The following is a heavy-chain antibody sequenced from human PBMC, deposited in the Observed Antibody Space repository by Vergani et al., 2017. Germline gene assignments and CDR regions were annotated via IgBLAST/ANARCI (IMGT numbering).Heavy chain of an antibody. CDR1: GYTFSTYG. J-gene: IGHJ4*02. D-gene: IGHD3-3*02. CDR3: ARLLTSAGFDY. CDR2: ISAYNGNT. Sequence: QVQLVQSGAEVKKPGASVKVSCKASGYTFSTYGISWVRQAPGQGLEWMGWISAYNGNTNYPEKFQGRLTMTTDTSTRTAYMELRSLRSDDAATYYCARLLTSAGFDYWGQGTLVAVSS. V-gene: IGHV1-18*01.